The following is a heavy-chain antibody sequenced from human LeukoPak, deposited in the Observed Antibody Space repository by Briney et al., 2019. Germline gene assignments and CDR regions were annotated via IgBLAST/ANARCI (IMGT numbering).Heavy chain of an antibody. D-gene: IGHD5-18*01. V-gene: IGHV1-69*05. CDR1: GHTFTDYY. CDR2: IIPIFGTA. J-gene: IGHJ3*02. CDR3: ARNGGYSYGSSLTRGAFDI. Sequence: SVKVSCKVSGHTFTDYYMHWVQQAPGQGLEWMGRIIPIFGTANYAQKFQGRVTITTDESTSTAYMELSSLRSEDTAVYYCARNGGYSYGSSLTRGAFDIWGQGTMVTVSS.